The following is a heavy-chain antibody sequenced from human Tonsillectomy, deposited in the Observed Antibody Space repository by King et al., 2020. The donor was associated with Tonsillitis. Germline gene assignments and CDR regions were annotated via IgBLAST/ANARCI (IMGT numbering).Heavy chain of an antibody. Sequence: VQLVESGGGFVQPGGSLILSCAASGFTFSSYAMSWVRQAPGKGLEWVSAISGSGGSTYYADSVKGRFTISRDNSKNTLYLQMNSLRAEDTALYYCAKDRSDSSGYHSDYWGQGTLVTVSS. D-gene: IGHD3-22*01. CDR2: ISGSGGST. J-gene: IGHJ4*02. V-gene: IGHV3-23*04. CDR1: GFTFSSYA. CDR3: AKDRSDSSGYHSDY.